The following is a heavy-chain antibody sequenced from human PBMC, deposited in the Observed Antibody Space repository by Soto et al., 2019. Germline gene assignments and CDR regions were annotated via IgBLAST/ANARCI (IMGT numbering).Heavy chain of an antibody. Sequence: QITLKESGPTLVKPTQTLTLTCTFSGFSLSTSGVGVGWIRQPPGKALEWLALIYWDDDKRYSPSLRSRLTISNDTSNNXVXLXMXXMDPVDTATYYCIQSRCGGDCLQSYASHYYYGMDVWGQGTTVTVSS. V-gene: IGHV2-5*02. CDR2: IYWDDDK. D-gene: IGHD2-21*02. CDR1: GFSLSTSGVG. J-gene: IGHJ6*02. CDR3: IQSRCGGDCLQSYASHYYYGMDV.